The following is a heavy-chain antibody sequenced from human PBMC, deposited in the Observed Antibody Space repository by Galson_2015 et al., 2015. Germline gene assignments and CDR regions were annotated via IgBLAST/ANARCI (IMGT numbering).Heavy chain of an antibody. D-gene: IGHD2-2*01. J-gene: IGHJ2*01. CDR3: ARGGADIVVVPAAMAYWYFDL. CDR1: GFTFSSYG. CDR2: IWYDGSNK. V-gene: IGHV3-33*01. Sequence: SLRLSCAASGFTFSSYGMHWVRQAPGKGLEWVAVIWYDGSNKYYADSAKGRFTISRDNSKNTLYLQMNSLRAEDTAVYYCARGGADIVVVPAAMAYWYFDLWGRGTLVTVSS.